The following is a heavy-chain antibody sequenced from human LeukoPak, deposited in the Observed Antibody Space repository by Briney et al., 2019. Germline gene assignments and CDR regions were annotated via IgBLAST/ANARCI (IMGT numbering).Heavy chain of an antibody. V-gene: IGHV3-21*01. Sequence: GGSLRLSCAASGFTFSDHAMDWVRQAPGKGLEWVSSISSSGTYTYYADSVKGRFTISRDNAKNSVFLQMNSLRAEDTALYYCTRSPYSSGWYSFDYWGQGTLVTVSS. CDR3: TRSPYSSGWYSFDY. CDR2: ISSSGTYT. D-gene: IGHD6-19*01. CDR1: GFTFSDHA. J-gene: IGHJ4*02.